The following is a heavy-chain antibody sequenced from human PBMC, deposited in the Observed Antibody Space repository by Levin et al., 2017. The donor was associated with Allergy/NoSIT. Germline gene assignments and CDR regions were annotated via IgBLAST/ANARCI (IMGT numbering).Heavy chain of an antibody. D-gene: IGHD2-21*01. Sequence: PSETLSLTCAVYGGSFSGYYWSWIRQPPGKGLEWIGEINHSGSTNYNPSLKSRVTISVDTSKNQFSLKLSSVTAADTAVYYCARGGGGILWWQNYGMDVWGQGTTVTVSS. CDR3: ARGGGGILWWQNYGMDV. CDR2: INHSGST. J-gene: IGHJ6*02. V-gene: IGHV4-34*01. CDR1: GGSFSGYY.